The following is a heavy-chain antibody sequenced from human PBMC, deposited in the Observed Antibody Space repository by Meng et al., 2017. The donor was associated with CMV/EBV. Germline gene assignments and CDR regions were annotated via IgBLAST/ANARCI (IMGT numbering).Heavy chain of an antibody. CDR3: ARDRASGSFLYYYYGMDV. CDR1: GFTFDDYG. J-gene: IGHJ6*02. Sequence: GESLKISCAASGFTFDDYGMSWVRQAPGKGLEWVSGINWNGGSTGYADSVKGRFTISRDNAKNSLYLQMNSLRAEDTALYYCARDRASGSFLYYYYGMDVWGQGTTVTVS. D-gene: IGHD3-10*01. CDR2: INWNGGST. V-gene: IGHV3-20*04.